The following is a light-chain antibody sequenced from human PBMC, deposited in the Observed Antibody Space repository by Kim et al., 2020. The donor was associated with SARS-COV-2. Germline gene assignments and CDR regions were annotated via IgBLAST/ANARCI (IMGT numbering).Light chain of an antibody. V-gene: IGKV3-15*01. J-gene: IGKJ1*01. CDR3: QQYDNWPPWT. CDR2: GAS. CDR1: QSVKNN. Sequence: PGETVTLSCRASQSVKNNLGWYQQKPGQAPRLLIYGASTRATGVPARFSGSGSGTEFTLTISSLQSEDFAVYHCQQYDNWPPWTFGQGTKVDIK.